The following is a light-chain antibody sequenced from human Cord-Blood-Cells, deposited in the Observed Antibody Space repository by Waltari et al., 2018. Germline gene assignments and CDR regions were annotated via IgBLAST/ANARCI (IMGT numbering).Light chain of an antibody. CDR2: AAS. V-gene: IGKV1-9*01. J-gene: IGKJ3*01. Sequence: DIQLTQSQSFLSASVGDRVTLTCRASQGISSYLAWYQQKPGKALTLLIYAASTLQSVVPSRFSGSGSGTEFTLTISSLQPEDFATYYCQQLNSYPFTFGPGTKVDIK. CDR3: QQLNSYPFT. CDR1: QGISSY.